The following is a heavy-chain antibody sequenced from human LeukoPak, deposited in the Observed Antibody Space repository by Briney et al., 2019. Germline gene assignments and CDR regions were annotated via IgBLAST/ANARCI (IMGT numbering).Heavy chain of an antibody. V-gene: IGHV4-4*02. J-gene: IGHJ4*02. CDR2: IHRSGSP. Sequence: SETLSLTCTVSLDSTTSNVWSWVRQSPGKGLEWIGEIHRSGSPNYNPSLQSRVTISIDRSRNQIALELSSVTAADAAVYYCAREIVGGLNTGAYWGQGTLVTVSS. D-gene: IGHD1-26*01. CDR3: AREIVGGLNTGAY. CDR1: LDSTTSNV.